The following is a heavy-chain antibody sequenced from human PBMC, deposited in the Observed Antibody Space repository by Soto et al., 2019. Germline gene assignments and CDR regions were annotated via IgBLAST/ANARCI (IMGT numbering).Heavy chain of an antibody. CDR3: ARQPRGPGYGERGLYFDH. V-gene: IGHV4-39*01. J-gene: IGHJ4*02. Sequence: LSLTCTVSGGSTNSRSDYWGWIRQPPGKGLEWIGSVYYSGSTHDNPSLQSRVTISVDTSRNQFSLNLISVTAADTAVYFCARQPRGPGYGERGLYFDHWGQGTLVTVSS. D-gene: IGHD3-16*01. CDR2: VYYSGST. CDR1: GGSTNSRSDY.